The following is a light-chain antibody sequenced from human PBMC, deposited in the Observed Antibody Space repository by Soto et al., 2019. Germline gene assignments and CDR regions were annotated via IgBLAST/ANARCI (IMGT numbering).Light chain of an antibody. V-gene: IGKV1-5*01. CDR3: QQYGLYWS. Sequence: DLQRTQSPSWLSASVGGRVTVAFRASQSISSYLNWCQQKPGKAPNLLISDASSLESGVPSRFSGSGSGTEFTLTISSLQPDDFATYYCQQYGLYWSFGQGTKVDIK. CDR2: DAS. J-gene: IGKJ1*01. CDR1: QSISSY.